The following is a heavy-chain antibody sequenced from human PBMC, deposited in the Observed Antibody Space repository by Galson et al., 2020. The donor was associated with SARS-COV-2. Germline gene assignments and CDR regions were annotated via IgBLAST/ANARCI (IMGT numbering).Heavy chain of an antibody. D-gene: IGHD3-22*01. CDR3: ARDGYYDSSCYYRDDAFDI. CDR2: ISSSSSYI. Sequence: GESLKISCAASGFSFSSYSMNWVRQAPGKGLEWVSSISSSSSYIYYADSVKGRFTISRDNAKNSLYLQMNSLRAEDTAVYYCARDGYYDSSCYYRDDAFDIWGQGTMVTVSS. CDR1: GFSFSSYS. J-gene: IGHJ3*02. V-gene: IGHV3-21*01.